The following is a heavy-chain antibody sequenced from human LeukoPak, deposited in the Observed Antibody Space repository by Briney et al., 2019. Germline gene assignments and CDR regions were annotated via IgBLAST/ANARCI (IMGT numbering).Heavy chain of an antibody. J-gene: IGHJ3*02. CDR2: IYPSDSDT. V-gene: IGHV5-51*01. CDR1: GYSFTSYW. D-gene: IGHD4-23*01. Sequence: GESLKISCKGSGYSFTSYWIGWVRQMPGKGLEWMGIIYPSDSDTKYSPSFQGQVTISADKSISTAYLQWSSLKASDTAMYYCARLGLRGGGNSWIAFDIWGQGTMVTVSS. CDR3: ARLGLRGGGNSWIAFDI.